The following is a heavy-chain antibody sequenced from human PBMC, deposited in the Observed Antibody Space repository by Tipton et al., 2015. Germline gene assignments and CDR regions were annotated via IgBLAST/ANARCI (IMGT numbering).Heavy chain of an antibody. Sequence: TLSLTCTVSGGSVSSGSYYWSWIRQPPGKGLEWIGYISFSDTTHYNPSLKSRITISLNTSKNQFPLKMSSVTAADTAVYFCARDLEHGMDVWGQGTTVTVS. CDR3: ARDLEHGMDV. J-gene: IGHJ6*02. V-gene: IGHV4-61*01. CDR1: GGSVSSGSYY. CDR2: ISFSDTT.